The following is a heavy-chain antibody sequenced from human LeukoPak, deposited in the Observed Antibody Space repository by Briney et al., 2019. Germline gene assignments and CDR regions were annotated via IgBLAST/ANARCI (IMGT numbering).Heavy chain of an antibody. Sequence: PGGSLRLSCAASGFTFSDYYMSWVRQAPAKGLQWVSAISGGGGSTYYADSVKGRFTISRDNSKSTLYLQMDSLRVEDTAIYYCAGRSLMPTRFDSWGPGTLVTVSS. J-gene: IGHJ5*01. V-gene: IGHV3-23*01. D-gene: IGHD2-2*01. CDR3: AGRSLMPTRFDS. CDR1: GFTFSDYY. CDR2: ISGGGGST.